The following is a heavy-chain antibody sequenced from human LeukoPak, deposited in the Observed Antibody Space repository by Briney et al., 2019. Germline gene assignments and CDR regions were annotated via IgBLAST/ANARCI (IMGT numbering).Heavy chain of an antibody. Sequence: GGSLRLSCAASGFTFSSYAMHWVRQAPGKGLEWVAVISDDGSNKYYADSVKGRFTISRDNSKNTLYLQMNSLRAEDTAVYYCARDFTYSGYDLFLGNGMDVWGQGTTVTVSS. CDR3: ARDFTYSGYDLFLGNGMDV. J-gene: IGHJ6*02. CDR1: GFTFSSYA. V-gene: IGHV3-30-3*01. D-gene: IGHD5-12*01. CDR2: ISDDGSNK.